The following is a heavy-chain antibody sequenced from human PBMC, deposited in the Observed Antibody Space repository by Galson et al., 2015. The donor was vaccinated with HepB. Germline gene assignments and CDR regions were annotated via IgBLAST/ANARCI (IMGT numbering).Heavy chain of an antibody. D-gene: IGHD2-8*02. CDR3: ARDREGRFTGGMDV. Sequence: SLRLSCAASGFTFSSYSMNWVRQAPGKGLEWVSYISSSSSTIYYADSVKGRFTISRDNAKNSLYLQMNSLRDEDTAVYYCARDREGRFTGGMDVWGQGTTVTVSS. V-gene: IGHV3-48*02. J-gene: IGHJ6*02. CDR1: GFTFSSYS. CDR2: ISSSSSTI.